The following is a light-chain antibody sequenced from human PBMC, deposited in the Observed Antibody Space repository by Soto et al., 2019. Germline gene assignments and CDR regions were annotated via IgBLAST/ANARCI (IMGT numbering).Light chain of an antibody. CDR3: LSFTTTSTHV. Sequence: ALTQPASLSGSPGQSITISCTGTSSDIGAYDYVSWFQQHPGKAPKLMISEVNNRPSGVSNRFSGSKSGNTAYLTISGLQVEDEAEYFCLSFTTTSTHVFGTGTKVTVL. V-gene: IGLV2-14*01. CDR1: SSDIGAYDY. CDR2: EVN. J-gene: IGLJ1*01.